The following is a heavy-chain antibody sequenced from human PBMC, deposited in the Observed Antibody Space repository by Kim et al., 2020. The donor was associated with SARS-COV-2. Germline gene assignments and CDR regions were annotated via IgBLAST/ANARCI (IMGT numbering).Heavy chain of an antibody. J-gene: IGHJ4*02. D-gene: IGHD6-13*01. CDR3: ASAGQQLVPGFDY. V-gene: IGHV7-4-1*02. Sequence: YAQGFTGRFVFSLDTSVSTAYLQISSLKAEDTAVYYCASAGQQLVPGFDYWGQGTLVTVSS.